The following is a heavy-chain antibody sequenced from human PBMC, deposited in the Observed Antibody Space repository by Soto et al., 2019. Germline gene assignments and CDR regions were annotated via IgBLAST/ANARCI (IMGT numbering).Heavy chain of an antibody. CDR2: INPSSDRT. J-gene: IGHJ6*02. CDR3: ARDPGGYSRNYYYGMDV. V-gene: IGHV1-46*01. Sequence: ASVKVSCKASGYTFTNYYIHWVRQAPGQGLEWMGIINPSSDRTTYAQKFQGRVTMTRDTSTSTAYMELSSLRSEDTAVYYCARDPGGYSRNYYYGMDVWGQGATVTVSS. D-gene: IGHD5-18*01. CDR1: GYTFTNYY.